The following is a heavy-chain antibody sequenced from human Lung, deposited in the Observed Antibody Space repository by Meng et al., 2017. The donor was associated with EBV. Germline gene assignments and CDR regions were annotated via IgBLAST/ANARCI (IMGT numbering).Heavy chain of an antibody. CDR2: IIPIFGTT. V-gene: IGHV1-69*01. CDR1: GGTFSSYG. Sequence: QLQLVQSGAEVKRPGFSVKVSCNPSGGTFSSYGIHWVRQAPGQGLEWMAGIIPIFGTTTYAQKFQGRVSLRADGSTTTAYLDLSGLKPDDTAVYYCAIDYGDSRFDPWGQGTLVNVSS. D-gene: IGHD4-17*01. CDR3: AIDYGDSRFDP. J-gene: IGHJ5*02.